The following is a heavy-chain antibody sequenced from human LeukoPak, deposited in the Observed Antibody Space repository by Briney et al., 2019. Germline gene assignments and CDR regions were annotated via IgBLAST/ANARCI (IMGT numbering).Heavy chain of an antibody. CDR1: GYTFTGYY. CDR3: AREGAVRGRSPMGFTHY. CDR2: INPNSGGT. D-gene: IGHD3-10*01. V-gene: IGHV1-2*06. J-gene: IGHJ4*02. Sequence: ASVKVSCKASGYTFTGYYMHWVRQAPGQGLEWMGRINPNSGGTNYAQTFQGRVTMTRDTSISTAYMELSRLRSDDTAVYYCAREGAVRGRSPMGFTHYWGQGTLVTVSS.